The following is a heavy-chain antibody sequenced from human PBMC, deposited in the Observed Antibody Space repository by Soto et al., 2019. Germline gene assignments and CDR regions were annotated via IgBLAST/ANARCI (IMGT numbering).Heavy chain of an antibody. CDR3: ARDSSSSWYGFDP. J-gene: IGHJ5*02. Sequence: QVQLQESGPGLVKPSETLSLTCTVSGGSISSYYWSWIRQPPGKGLEWIGYIYYSGSTKYNPSLKRRVXXSXDXYKTQFSLKLRSVTPADTAVYYCARDSSSSWYGFDPWGQGTLVTVSS. D-gene: IGHD6-13*01. V-gene: IGHV4-59*01. CDR1: GGSISSYY. CDR2: IYYSGST.